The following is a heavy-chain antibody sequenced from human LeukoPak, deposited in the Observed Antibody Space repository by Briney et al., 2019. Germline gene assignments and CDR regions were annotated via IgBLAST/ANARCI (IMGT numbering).Heavy chain of an antibody. D-gene: IGHD6-19*01. J-gene: IGHJ4*02. CDR3: ARHVQFNSGWTFFDY. Sequence: SETLSLTCTVSGGSIISSSYYWGWIRQTPGKGLEWIGSIYYSGSISYNPSLESRVTISVDTSKNQFSLTLSSVTAADTAIYYCARHVQFNSGWTFFDYWGQGTLVTVSS. CDR2: IYYSGSI. CDR1: GGSIISSSYY. V-gene: IGHV4-39*01.